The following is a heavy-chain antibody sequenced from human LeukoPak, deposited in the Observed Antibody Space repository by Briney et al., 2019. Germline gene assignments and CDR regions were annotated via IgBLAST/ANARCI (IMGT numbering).Heavy chain of an antibody. V-gene: IGHV1-2*02. Sequence: ASVKVSFKASGYTFTGYYMHWVRQAPGQGLEWMGWINPNSGGTNYSQKFQGRVTMTRDTSISTAYMELSRLRSDDTAVYYCARDSFTGYSSSWSQGTLVTVSS. CDR1: GYTFTGYY. CDR3: ARDSFTGYSSS. J-gene: IGHJ4*02. CDR2: INPNSGGT. D-gene: IGHD6-13*01.